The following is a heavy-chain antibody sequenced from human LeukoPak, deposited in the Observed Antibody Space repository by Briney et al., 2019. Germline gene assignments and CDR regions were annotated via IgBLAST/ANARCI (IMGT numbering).Heavy chain of an antibody. CDR2: ISSSSSYI. D-gene: IGHD3-22*01. V-gene: IGHV3-21*01. Sequence: GGSLRLSCAASGFTFRAYTMNWVRQAPGKGLEWVSSISSSSSYIYYADSVKGRFTISRDNAKNSMFLQMNSLRAEDTAVYYCARPPPDYYDSSGHDKPADYWGQGTLVTVSS. J-gene: IGHJ4*02. CDR1: GFTFRAYT. CDR3: ARPPPDYYDSSGHDKPADY.